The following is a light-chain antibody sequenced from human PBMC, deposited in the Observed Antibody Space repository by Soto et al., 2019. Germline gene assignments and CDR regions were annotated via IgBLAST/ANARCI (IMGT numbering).Light chain of an antibody. V-gene: IGLV2-14*01. CDR1: SSDFGFYNY. J-gene: IGLJ2*01. CDR2: EVS. Sequence: QSALTQPASVSGSPGQSITISCTGTSSDFGFYNYVSWYQHHPGKAPKLMIYEVSNRPSGVSYRFSGSKSGNTASLTISGLQAEDEAVYSCSSYTTSSTPVLFGGGTQLTVL. CDR3: SSYTTSSTPVL.